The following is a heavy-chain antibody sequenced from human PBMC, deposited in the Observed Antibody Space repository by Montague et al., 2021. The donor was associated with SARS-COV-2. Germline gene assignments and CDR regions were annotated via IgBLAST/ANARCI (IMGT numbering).Heavy chain of an antibody. CDR1: GASISSHER. Sequence: SETLSLTCAVSGASISSHERWSWVRQPPGKGLEWLGENHRDGKTNYNPPLQSRLTIIVDKSNNQLSLRLTSVTAADTAVYYCARVCPSAWRHLDCWGQGILVTVSS. V-gene: IGHV4-4*02. CDR2: NHRDGKT. CDR3: ARVCPSAWRHLDC. D-gene: IGHD6-19*01. J-gene: IGHJ4*02.